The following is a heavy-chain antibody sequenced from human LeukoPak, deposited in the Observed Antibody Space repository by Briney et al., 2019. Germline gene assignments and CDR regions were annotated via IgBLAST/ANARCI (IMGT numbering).Heavy chain of an antibody. D-gene: IGHD2-15*01. Sequence: GGSLRLSCAASGFTLSDYGMHWVRQAPGKGLVWVSHINHDGSIRNYADSVKGRFTISRDIAKNTLYLQMNSLGADDTALYYCVRGGFSLGESWGQGTLVTVSS. CDR1: GFTLSDYG. V-gene: IGHV3-74*01. CDR2: INHDGSIR. CDR3: VRGGFSLGES. J-gene: IGHJ5*02.